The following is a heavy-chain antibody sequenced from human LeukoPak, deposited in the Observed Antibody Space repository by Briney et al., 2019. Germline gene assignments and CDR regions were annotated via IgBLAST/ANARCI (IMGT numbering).Heavy chain of an antibody. CDR1: GGSISGSSYY. J-gene: IGHJ3*02. CDR3: ASQTITPHAFDI. CDR2: IFYSGSS. V-gene: IGHV4-39*07. D-gene: IGHD5-12*01. Sequence: PSETLSLTCTVSGGSISGSSYYWGWIRQPPGKGLEWIGSIFYSGSSYYNPSLKSRVTISVDTSKNQFSLKLRSATAADTAVYYCASQTITPHAFDIWGQGTMVTVSS.